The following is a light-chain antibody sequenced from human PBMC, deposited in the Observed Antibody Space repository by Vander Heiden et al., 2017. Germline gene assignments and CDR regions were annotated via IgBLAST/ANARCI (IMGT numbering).Light chain of an antibody. J-gene: IGKJ5*01. Sequence: IVFTQTPATLSLSPGEGANLACSASRRGSSYLAWYQQQPGQAPRLLIYHAANRAAGIPARFSGSGSGTAFSLTISSLEPEDFAVYYCQQRSNWPPITFGQGTRLEIK. V-gene: IGKV3-11*01. CDR1: RRGSSY. CDR2: HAA. CDR3: QQRSNWPPIT.